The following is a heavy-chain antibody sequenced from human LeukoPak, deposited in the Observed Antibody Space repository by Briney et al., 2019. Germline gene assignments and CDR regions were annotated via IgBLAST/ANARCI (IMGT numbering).Heavy chain of an antibody. CDR1: GGSISSYY. CDR3: ARTLVGASYFDH. J-gene: IGHJ4*02. V-gene: IGHV4-59*12. Sequence: PSETLSLTCTVSGGSISSYYWSWIRQPPGKGLEWIGYIYYSGSTNYNPSLKSRVTISVDTSKNQFSLKLSSVTAADTAVYYCARTLVGASYFDHWGQGTLVTVSS. CDR2: IYYSGST. D-gene: IGHD1-26*01.